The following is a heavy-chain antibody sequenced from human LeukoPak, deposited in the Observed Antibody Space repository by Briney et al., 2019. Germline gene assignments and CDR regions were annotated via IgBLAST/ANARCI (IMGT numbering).Heavy chain of an antibody. J-gene: IGHJ4*02. D-gene: IGHD2/OR15-2a*01. Sequence: GGSLRLSCAASGFTFSSYGMHWVRQAPGKGLEWVALIWYDGSNKYYTDSVKGRLTISRDNSKNTPYLQMNSLRAEDTAIYYCAREGPRGNSQFDYWGQGTLVTVSS. CDR2: IWYDGSNK. V-gene: IGHV3-33*01. CDR1: GFTFSSYG. CDR3: AREGPRGNSQFDY.